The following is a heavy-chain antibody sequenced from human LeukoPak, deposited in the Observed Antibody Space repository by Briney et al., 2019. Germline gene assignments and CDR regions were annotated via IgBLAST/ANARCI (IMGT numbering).Heavy chain of an antibody. J-gene: IGHJ4*02. CDR2: IYYSGST. D-gene: IGHD1-26*01. Sequence: PSETLSLTCTVSGGSISSHYWSWIRQPPGKGLEWIGYIYYSGSTNYNPSLKSRVTISLDTSKNQFSLKLSSVTAADTAVYYCARGLLGRELLVSYFDYWGQGTLVTVSS. CDR3: ARGLLGRELLVSYFDY. CDR1: GGSISSHY. V-gene: IGHV4-59*11.